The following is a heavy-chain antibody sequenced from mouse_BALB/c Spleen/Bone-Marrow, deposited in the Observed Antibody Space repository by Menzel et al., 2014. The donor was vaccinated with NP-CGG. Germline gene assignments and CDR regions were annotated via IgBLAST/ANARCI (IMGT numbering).Heavy chain of an antibody. J-gene: IGHJ3*01. CDR1: GYTFGSYW. CDR3: ARRGISWFAY. CDR2: ILPGSGST. Sequence: QVQLQQSGAELMKPGASVKISCKATGYTFGSYWIEWVKQRPGHGLEWIGEILPGSGSTYYKEKFKGKATFTADTSSNTAYMQLSSLTSEDSAVYYCARRGISWFAYWGQGTLVTVSA. V-gene: IGHV1-9*01.